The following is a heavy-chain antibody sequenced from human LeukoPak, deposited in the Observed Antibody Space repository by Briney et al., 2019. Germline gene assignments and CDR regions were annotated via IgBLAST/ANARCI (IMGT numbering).Heavy chain of an antibody. V-gene: IGHV3-49*03. Sequence: GGSLRLSCTASGFTFGDYAMSWFRKAPGKGLEWVGFIRSKAYGGTTEYAASVKGRFTISRDDSKSIAYLQMNSLKTEDTAVYYCTRGSSGWYGGHYFDYWGQGTLVTVSS. J-gene: IGHJ4*02. CDR1: GFTFGDYA. CDR3: TRGSSGWYGGHYFDY. D-gene: IGHD6-19*01. CDR2: IRSKAYGGTT.